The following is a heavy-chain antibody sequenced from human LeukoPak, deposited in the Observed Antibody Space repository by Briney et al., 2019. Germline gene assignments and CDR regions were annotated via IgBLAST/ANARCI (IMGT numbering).Heavy chain of an antibody. CDR2: INHSGST. J-gene: IGHJ4*02. CDR3: ARRYYGVLGG. V-gene: IGHV4-34*01. Sequence: SETLSLTCAVYGGSFSGYYWSWIRQPPGKGLEWIGEINHSGSTNYNPSLKSRVTISVDTSKNQLSLKLSSVTAADTAVYYCARRYYGVLGGWGQGTLVTVSP. CDR1: GGSFSGYY. D-gene: IGHD3-10*01.